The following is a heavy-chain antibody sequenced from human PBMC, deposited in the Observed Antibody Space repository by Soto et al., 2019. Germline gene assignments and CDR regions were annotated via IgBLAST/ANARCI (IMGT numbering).Heavy chain of an antibody. D-gene: IGHD1-26*01. Sequence: QVQLVESGGGVVQPGKSLRLSCAASGFPVSNYGMQWVRQAPGKGLEWVALFWYDGTETYDVNSVKGRFTISRDNSRNTLYLEMNGLRSDDTGVYYCARDVVAAVSSRGLDTWGQGTEVIVSS. CDR1: GFPVSNYG. J-gene: IGHJ5*02. CDR3: ARDVVAAVSSRGLDT. CDR2: FWYDGTET. V-gene: IGHV3-33*01.